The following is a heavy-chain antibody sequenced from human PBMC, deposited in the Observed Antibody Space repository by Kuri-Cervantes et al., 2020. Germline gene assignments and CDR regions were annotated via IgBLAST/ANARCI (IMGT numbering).Heavy chain of an antibody. CDR3: ARDIMVRGVIRDY. CDR1: GGSISSSY. D-gene: IGHD3-10*01. V-gene: IGHV4-59*12. J-gene: IGHJ4*02. Sequence: SETLSPTCTVSGGSISSSYWSWIRQTPGKGLEWIGYIYYSGTTNYNPSLKSRVTMSVDTAKNQFSLKLSSVTAADTAVYYCARDIMVRGVIRDYWGQGTLVTVSS. CDR2: IYYSGTT.